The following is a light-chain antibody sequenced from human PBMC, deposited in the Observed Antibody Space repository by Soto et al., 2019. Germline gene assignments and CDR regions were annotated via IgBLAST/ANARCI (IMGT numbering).Light chain of an antibody. Sequence: QSVLTQPASVSGSPGQSITISCTGTSSDVGGYDYVSWYQQRPGKAPKLMIYDVNNRPSGVSNRFSGSKSGNTASLTISGLQAEDEADYYCSSYTGTSTFVFGGGTKLTVL. CDR1: SSDVGGYDY. CDR3: SSYTGTSTFV. CDR2: DVN. V-gene: IGLV2-14*01. J-gene: IGLJ1*01.